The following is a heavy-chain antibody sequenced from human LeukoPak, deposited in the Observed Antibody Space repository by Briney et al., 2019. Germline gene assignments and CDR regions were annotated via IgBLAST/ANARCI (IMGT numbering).Heavy chain of an antibody. CDR2: IKQDGSEK. Sequence: PGGSLRLSCAASGLTFSSYGMSWVRQAPGKGLEWVANIKQDGSEKYYVDSVKGRFTISRDNAKNSLYLQMNSLRVEDTAIYYCARDYVWGSSESDYWGQGTLVTVSS. V-gene: IGHV3-7*01. CDR3: ARDYVWGSSESDY. J-gene: IGHJ4*02. D-gene: IGHD7-27*01. CDR1: GLTFSSYG.